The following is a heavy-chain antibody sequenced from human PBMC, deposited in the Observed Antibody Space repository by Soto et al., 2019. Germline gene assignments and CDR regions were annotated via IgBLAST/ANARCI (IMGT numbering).Heavy chain of an antibody. CDR3: ARPEHYYGTGSDTGSMDV. Sequence: EVQLVQSGPEVKKPGASLNISCEASGYRFTSYWIAWVRQLPGKRLEWMGLIYPGDSETRYSLSFQGQVTISVDKSINTAYLHWSSLKASDTAMYFCARPEHYYGTGSDTGSMDVWGQGTTVTVSS. CDR2: IYPGDSET. D-gene: IGHD3-10*01. J-gene: IGHJ6*02. CDR1: GYRFTSYW. V-gene: IGHV5-51*01.